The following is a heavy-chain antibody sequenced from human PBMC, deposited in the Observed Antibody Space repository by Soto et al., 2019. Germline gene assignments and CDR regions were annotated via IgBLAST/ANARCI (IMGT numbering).Heavy chain of an antibody. Sequence: QLQLQESGPGLVKPSETLSLTCTVSGGSFSSSSEYYWGWIRQPPGEGLEWIGSIYYSGSTYYNPSLKRRGTIAVDTSNNHFSLRLNSVTVSDSAVYDCGGHTYSSYFSGYYFLYWGQGTLVIVSS. CDR1: GGSFSSSSEYY. J-gene: IGHJ4*02. CDR2: IYYSGST. D-gene: IGHD3-22*01. CDR3: GGHTYSSYFSGYYFLY. V-gene: IGHV4-39*01.